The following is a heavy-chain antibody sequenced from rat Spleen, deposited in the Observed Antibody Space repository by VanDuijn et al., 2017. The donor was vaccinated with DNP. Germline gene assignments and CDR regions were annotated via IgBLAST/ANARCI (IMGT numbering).Heavy chain of an antibody. CDR3: AREGTEGPYFDS. D-gene: IGHD1-11*01. J-gene: IGHJ2*01. V-gene: IGHV5-34*01. CDR1: GFTFNNYG. CDR2: ISSSSIYI. Sequence: EVHLVESGGGLVQPGRSLKLSCIASGFTFNNYGMNWIRQAPGKGLEWITSISSSSIYISYADTVKGRFSISRENAKNTLYLQMTSLRSEDTAFYYCAREGTEGPYFDSWGQGVMVTVSS.